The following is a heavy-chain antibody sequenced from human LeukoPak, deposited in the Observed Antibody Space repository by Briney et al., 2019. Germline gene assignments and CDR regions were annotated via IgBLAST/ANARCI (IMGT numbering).Heavy chain of an antibody. CDR2: TSAYNGNT. V-gene: IGHV1-18*01. Sequence: ASVKVSCKASGYTFTSYGISWVRQAPGQGLEWMGWTSAYNGNTNYAQKLQGRVTMTTDTSTSTAYMELRSLRSDDTAVYYCARDRRVRSIMVYATGHFDYWGQGTLVTVSS. D-gene: IGHD2-8*01. CDR3: ARDRRVRSIMVYATGHFDY. CDR1: GYTFTSYG. J-gene: IGHJ4*02.